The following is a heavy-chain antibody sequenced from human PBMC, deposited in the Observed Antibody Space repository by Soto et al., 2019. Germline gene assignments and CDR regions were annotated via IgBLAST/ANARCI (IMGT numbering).Heavy chain of an antibody. J-gene: IGHJ4*02. Sequence: EIQLVESGGGLVKPGGSLRLSCVASGFNFGSYGMYWVRQAPGKRLEWVSSISAVSTYIYYGDSVKGRFTISRDNAKNSMFLQMDSLTAEDTAVYYCARVANIKVGGIKNYYVDYWGQGVPVTVSS. CDR2: ISAVSTYI. CDR1: GFNFGSYG. D-gene: IGHD3-10*01. V-gene: IGHV3-21*01. CDR3: ARVANIKVGGIKNYYVDY.